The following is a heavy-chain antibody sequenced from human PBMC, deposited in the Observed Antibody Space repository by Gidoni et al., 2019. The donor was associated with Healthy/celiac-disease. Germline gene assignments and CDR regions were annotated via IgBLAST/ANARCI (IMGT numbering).Heavy chain of an antibody. Sequence: EVQLVQSGAEVKKPGESLRISCKGSGYSFTSSWISWVRQMPGKGLEWMGRIDPSDSYTNYSPSFQGHVTISADKSISTAYLQWSSLKASDTAMYYCAIIVGATLPYFDYWGQGTLVTVSS. CDR3: AIIVGATLPYFDY. D-gene: IGHD1-26*01. V-gene: IGHV5-10-1*03. CDR2: IDPSDSYT. J-gene: IGHJ4*02. CDR1: GYSFTSSW.